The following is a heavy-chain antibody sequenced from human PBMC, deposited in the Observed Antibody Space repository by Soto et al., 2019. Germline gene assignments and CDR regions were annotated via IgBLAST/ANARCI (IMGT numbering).Heavy chain of an antibody. Sequence: EVQLVESGGGLVQPGGSLRLSCAASGFTFSSHWMHWVRHAPGMGLVWVSRINSDGRSTTNADSVKGRFTISRDNARNTLYLQMNSLRAEDTAVYYCARDSSWTGYSAQFDSWGQGTLVTVAS. V-gene: IGHV3-74*01. J-gene: IGHJ4*02. D-gene: IGHD3-9*01. CDR1: GFTFSSHW. CDR3: ARDSSWTGYSAQFDS. CDR2: INSDGRST.